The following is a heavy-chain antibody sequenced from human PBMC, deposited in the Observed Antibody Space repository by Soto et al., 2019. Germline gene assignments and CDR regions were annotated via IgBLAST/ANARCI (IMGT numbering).Heavy chain of an antibody. Sequence: EVQLLESGGGLVQSGGSLRLSCAASGFTFRSYAMSWVRQAPGKGLEWVSAISGSGGTTYYADSVKGRFAISRDSSKNTLYLQLNSLSAEDPAVYYCAKGGDSNNYYYIHYCDSWGQGALVTVSS. V-gene: IGHV3-23*01. CDR3: AKGGDSNNYYYIHYCDS. J-gene: IGHJ4*02. CDR1: GFTFRSYA. CDR2: ISGSGGTT. D-gene: IGHD3-22*01.